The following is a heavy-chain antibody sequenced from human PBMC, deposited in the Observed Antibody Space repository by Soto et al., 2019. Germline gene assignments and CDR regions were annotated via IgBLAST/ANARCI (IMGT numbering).Heavy chain of an antibody. CDR1: GFTFSVSA. Sequence: GGSLRLSCAASGFTFSVSAMHWVRQASGKGLEWVGRIRSKANNYATAYSASVQGRFTISRDDSKNTAYLQMNSLKTEDTAVYYCTRNFEGWNDYWGQGTLVTVSS. CDR2: IRSKANNYAT. D-gene: IGHD1-1*01. CDR3: TRNFEGWNDY. J-gene: IGHJ4*02. V-gene: IGHV3-73*01.